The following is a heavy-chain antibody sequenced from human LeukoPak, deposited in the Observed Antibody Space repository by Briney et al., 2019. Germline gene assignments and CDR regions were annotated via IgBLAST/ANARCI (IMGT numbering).Heavy chain of an antibody. Sequence: GGSLRLSCAAPGFTFDDYAMHWVRQAPGKGLEWVSGISWNSGSIGYADSVKGRFTISRDNAKNSLYLQMNSLRAEDTALYYCAKDSGYYYDSSGYYFAYWGQGTLVTVSS. V-gene: IGHV3-9*01. CDR3: AKDSGYYYDSSGYYFAY. J-gene: IGHJ4*02. D-gene: IGHD3-22*01. CDR1: GFTFDDYA. CDR2: ISWNSGSI.